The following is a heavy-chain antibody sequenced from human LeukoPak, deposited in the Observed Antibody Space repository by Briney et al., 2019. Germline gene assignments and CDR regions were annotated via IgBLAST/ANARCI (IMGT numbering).Heavy chain of an antibody. Sequence: GGSLRLSCAASGFTFSSYAMHWVRQAPGKGLEWVAVISYDGSNKYYADSVKGRFTISRDNSKNTLYLQMNSLRAEDTAVYYCARAWYNWNLGYWGQGILVTVSS. CDR3: ARAWYNWNLGY. J-gene: IGHJ4*02. D-gene: IGHD1-1*01. CDR2: ISYDGSNK. CDR1: GFTFSSYA. V-gene: IGHV3-30*04.